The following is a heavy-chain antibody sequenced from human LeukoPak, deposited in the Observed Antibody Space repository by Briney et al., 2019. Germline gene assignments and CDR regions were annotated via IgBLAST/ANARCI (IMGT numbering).Heavy chain of an antibody. Sequence: ASVKVSCKASGYSFSDYYIHWVRQAPGQGLEWMGWINPNSGGTHYAQKFQGRVTMTRDTSITTVYMELSRLRSDDTAVYYCAKWGTYYYDSSGGLGLDYWGQGTLVTVSS. V-gene: IGHV1-2*02. CDR2: INPNSGGT. D-gene: IGHD3-22*01. CDR3: AKWGTYYYDSSGGLGLDY. CDR1: GYSFSDYY. J-gene: IGHJ4*02.